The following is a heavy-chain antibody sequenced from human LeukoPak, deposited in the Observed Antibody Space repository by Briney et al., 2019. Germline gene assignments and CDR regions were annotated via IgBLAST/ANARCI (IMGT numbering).Heavy chain of an antibody. CDR3: ATGGIGAMVRGVLPLDY. V-gene: IGHV1-24*01. Sequence: ASVKVSCKVSGYTLTELSMHWVRQAPGKGLEWMGGFDPEDGETIYAQKFQGRATMTEDTSTDTAYMELSSLRSEDTAVYHCATGGIGAMVRGVLPLDYWGQGTLVTVSS. CDR1: GYTLTELS. J-gene: IGHJ4*02. CDR2: FDPEDGET. D-gene: IGHD3-10*01.